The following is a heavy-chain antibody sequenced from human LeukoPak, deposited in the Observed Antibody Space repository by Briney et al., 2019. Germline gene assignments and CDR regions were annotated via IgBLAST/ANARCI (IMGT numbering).Heavy chain of an antibody. D-gene: IGHD5-18*01. V-gene: IGHV4-59*01. CDR2: IYYSGST. Sequence: SETLSLTCTVSGGSISSYYWSWIRQPPGKGLEWIGYIYYSGSTNYNPSLKSRVTISVDTSKNQFSLKLSSVTAADTAVYYCARDSSGYSYGLDYWGQGTLVTVSS. CDR1: GGSISSYY. CDR3: ARDSSGYSYGLDY. J-gene: IGHJ4*02.